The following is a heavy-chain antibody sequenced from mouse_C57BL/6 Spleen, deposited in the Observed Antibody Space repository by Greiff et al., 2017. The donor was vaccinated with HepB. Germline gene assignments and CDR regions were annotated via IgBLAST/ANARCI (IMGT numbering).Heavy chain of an antibody. Sequence: EVQLQQSGPELVKPGASVKISCKASGYTFTDYYMNWVKQSHGKSLEWIGDINPNNGGTSYNQKFKGKAKLTVDKSSSTAYMELRSLTSEDSAVYYCARDGYPAMDYWGQGTSVTVSS. CDR3: ARDGYPAMDY. V-gene: IGHV1-26*01. CDR2: INPNNGGT. CDR1: GYTFTDYY. J-gene: IGHJ4*01. D-gene: IGHD2-3*01.